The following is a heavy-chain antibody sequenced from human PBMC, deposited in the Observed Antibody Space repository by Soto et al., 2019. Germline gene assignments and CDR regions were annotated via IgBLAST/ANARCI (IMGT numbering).Heavy chain of an antibody. CDR3: AKERDEFASSSFDY. J-gene: IGHJ4*02. D-gene: IGHD6-6*01. V-gene: IGHV3-30*18. Sequence: QVQLVESGGDAVQPGRSLRLSCAASGFSFSNYGMQWVRQAPGKGLEWVAVVAHDGSVTHYADSVKGRFTITSDNSKNTLYLQMNSLRSGDTAVYYCAKERDEFASSSFDYWGQGTLVTVSS. CDR2: VAHDGSVT. CDR1: GFSFSNYG.